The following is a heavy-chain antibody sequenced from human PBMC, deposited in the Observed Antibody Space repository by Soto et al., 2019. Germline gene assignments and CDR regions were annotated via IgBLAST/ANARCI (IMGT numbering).Heavy chain of an antibody. V-gene: IGHV3-30*18. CDR2: ISYDGSNK. CDR3: AKDERGSSGWYSFDYYYGMDV. Sequence: QVQLVESGGGVVQPGRSLRLSCAASGFTFSSYGMHWVRQAPGKGLEWVAVISYDGSNKYYADSVKGRFTISRDNSKNTLYLQMNSLRAEDTAVYYCAKDERGSSGWYSFDYYYGMDVWGQGTTVTVSS. J-gene: IGHJ6*02. D-gene: IGHD6-19*01. CDR1: GFTFSSYG.